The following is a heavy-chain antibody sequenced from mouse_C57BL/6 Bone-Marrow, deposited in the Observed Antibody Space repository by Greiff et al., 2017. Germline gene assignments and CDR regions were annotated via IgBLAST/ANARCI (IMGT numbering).Heavy chain of an antibody. V-gene: IGHV1-69*01. J-gene: IGHJ4*01. CDR2: IDPSDSYT. CDR1: GYTFTSYW. CDR3: ASSLLLRYPMDY. Sequence: QVQLQQPGAELVMPGASVKLSCKASGYTFTSYWMHWVKQRPGQGLEWIGEIDPSDSYTNYNQKFKGKSTLTVDKSSSTAYMQLSSLTSEDSAVYYVASSLLLRYPMDYWGQGTSVTVSS. D-gene: IGHD1-1*01.